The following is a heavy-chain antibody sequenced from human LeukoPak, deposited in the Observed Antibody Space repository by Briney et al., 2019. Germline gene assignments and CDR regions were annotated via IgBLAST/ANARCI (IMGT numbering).Heavy chain of an antibody. CDR2: ISSSSSYI. CDR1: GFTFRSYS. CDR3: ASNPRKRFLEWLEPDY. J-gene: IGHJ4*02. Sequence: GGSLRLSCAASGFTFRSYSMNWVRQAPGKGLEWVSSISSSSSYIYYADSVKGRFTISRDNAKNSLYLQMNSLRAEDTAVYYCASNPRKRFLEWLEPDYWGQGTLVTVSS. D-gene: IGHD3-3*01. V-gene: IGHV3-21*01.